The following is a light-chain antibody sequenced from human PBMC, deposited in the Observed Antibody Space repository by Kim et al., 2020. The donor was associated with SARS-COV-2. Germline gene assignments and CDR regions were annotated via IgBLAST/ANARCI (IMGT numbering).Light chain of an antibody. CDR1: TGAGTSGHF. J-gene: IGLJ2*01. CDR2: DTG. V-gene: IGLV7-46*01. CDR3: LLSYSDSRV. Sequence: PGGTVPLTCDSSTGAGTSGHFPYWFQQKPGQAPRTLIYDTGNGHSWTPARFSGSLLGGKAALTLSAAQAEDEADYYCLLSYSDSRVFGGGTQLTVL.